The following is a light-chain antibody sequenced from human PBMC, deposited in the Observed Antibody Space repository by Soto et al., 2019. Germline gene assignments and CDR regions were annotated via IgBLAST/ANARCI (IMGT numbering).Light chain of an antibody. V-gene: IGKV1-5*03. CDR3: QQYRTLWT. J-gene: IGKJ1*01. Sequence: DIQMTQSPSTLPASVGDRVTITCRASQNVNIWLAWYQQKPGKAPKLLISKASILQSGVPSRFSGSGSGTEFTLTINSLQPDDFAIYYCQQYRTLWTFGQGTTVEIK. CDR2: KAS. CDR1: QNVNIW.